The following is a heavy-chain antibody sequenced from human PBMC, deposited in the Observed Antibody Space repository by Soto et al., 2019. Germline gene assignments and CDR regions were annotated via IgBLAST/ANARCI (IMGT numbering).Heavy chain of an antibody. D-gene: IGHD2-15*01. CDR3: ARVRCSGGSCYFSCSFDY. CDR1: GFTFSCYW. CDR2: IKQDGSEK. J-gene: IGHJ4*02. Sequence: EVQLVASGGGLVQPGGSLRLSCAASGFTFSCYWMSWVRQAPGKGLEWVANIKQDGSEKYYVDSVKGRFTISRDNAKNSLYLQMNSLRAEDTAVYYCARVRCSGGSCYFSCSFDYWCQGTLVTVSS. V-gene: IGHV3-7*01.